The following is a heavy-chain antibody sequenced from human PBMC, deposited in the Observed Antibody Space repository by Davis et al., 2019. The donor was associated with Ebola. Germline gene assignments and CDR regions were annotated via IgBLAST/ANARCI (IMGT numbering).Heavy chain of an antibody. D-gene: IGHD4-17*01. Sequence: MPGGSLRLSCAVYGGSFSGYYWSWIRQPPGKGLEWIGEINHSGSTNYNPSLKSRVTISVDTSKNQFSLKLSSVTAADTAVYYCARGRGDYVLYYFDYWGQGTLVTVSS. J-gene: IGHJ4*02. V-gene: IGHV4-34*01. CDR3: ARGRGDYVLYYFDY. CDR1: GGSFSGYY. CDR2: INHSGST.